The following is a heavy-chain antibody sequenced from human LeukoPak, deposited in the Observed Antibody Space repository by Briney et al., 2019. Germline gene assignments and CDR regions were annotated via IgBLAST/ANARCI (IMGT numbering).Heavy chain of an antibody. D-gene: IGHD5-12*01. CDR1: GSTFSHYA. CDR3: ARGYSHNSGGWLDP. V-gene: IGHV3-23*01. J-gene: IGHJ5*02. Sequence: GGSLRLSCAVSGSTFSHYAMSWVRQAPGTGLEWVGSLTDSGDATYYADSVKGRLTISRDNSNSTLYLHISGLRDEDTAVYYCARGYSHNSGGWLDPWGQGTLVTVSS. CDR2: LTDSGDAT.